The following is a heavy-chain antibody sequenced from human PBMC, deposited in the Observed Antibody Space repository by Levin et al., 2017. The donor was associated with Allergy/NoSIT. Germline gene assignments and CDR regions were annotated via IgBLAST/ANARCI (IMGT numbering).Heavy chain of an antibody. J-gene: IGHJ3*02. Sequence: GGSLRLSCAASGFTFSNYGMHWVRQAPGKGLEWVAVIWYDGSNKYYADSVKGRFTISRDNSKNTLYLEMNSLRAEDTAVYFCARGSGSSTPITFDIWGQGTMVTVSS. V-gene: IGHV3-33*01. CDR1: GFTFSNYG. D-gene: IGHD3-10*01. CDR3: ARGSGSSTPITFDI. CDR2: IWYDGSNK.